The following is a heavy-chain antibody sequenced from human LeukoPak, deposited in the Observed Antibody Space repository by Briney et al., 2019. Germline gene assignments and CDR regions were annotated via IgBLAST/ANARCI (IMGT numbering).Heavy chain of an antibody. J-gene: IGHJ4*02. CDR3: ARDRPYYYDIRSRSESRTFDY. CDR1: GFTFSSYW. V-gene: IGHV3-74*01. D-gene: IGHD3-22*01. Sequence: GGSLRLSCAASGFTFSSYWMHWVRQAPGKGLVWVSRINTDGSSTSYADSVKGRFTISRDNAKNTLYLQMNSLRAEDTAVYYCARDRPYYYDIRSRSESRTFDYWGQGTLVTVSS. CDR2: INTDGSST.